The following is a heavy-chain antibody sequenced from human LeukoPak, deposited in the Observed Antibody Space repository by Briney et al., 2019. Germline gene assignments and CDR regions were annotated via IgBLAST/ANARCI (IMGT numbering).Heavy chain of an antibody. CDR1: GFTFSGYT. D-gene: IGHD3-22*01. CDR3: ARHVVAVGFDY. CDR2: ITSSGSYI. V-gene: IGHV3-21*01. Sequence: GGSLRLSCAASGFTFSGYTMNWVRQAPGKGLEWVSSITSSGSYIYYADSVMGRFTISRGNTNNSLYLQMNSLRAEDTAVYYCARHVVAVGFDYWGQGTLVTVSP. J-gene: IGHJ4*02.